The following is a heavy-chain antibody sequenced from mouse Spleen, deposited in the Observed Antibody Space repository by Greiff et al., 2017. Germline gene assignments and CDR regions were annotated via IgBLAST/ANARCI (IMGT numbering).Heavy chain of an antibody. Sequence: QVQLQQSGAELVKPGASVKLSCKASGYTFTSYYMYWVKQRPGQGLEWIGEINPSNGGTNFNEKFKSKATLTVDKSSSTAYMQLSSLTSEDSAVYYCTRGNYDSNYAMDYWGQGTSVTVSS. CDR3: TRGNYDSNYAMDY. J-gene: IGHJ4*01. V-gene: IGHV1S81*02. D-gene: IGHD2-4*01. CDR2: INPSNGGT. CDR1: GYTFTSYY.